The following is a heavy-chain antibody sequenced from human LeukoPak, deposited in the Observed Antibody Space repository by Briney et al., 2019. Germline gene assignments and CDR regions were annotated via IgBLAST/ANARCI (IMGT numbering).Heavy chain of an antibody. J-gene: IGHJ6*03. V-gene: IGHV1-2*02. CDR1: GYTFTAYY. CDR2: INPNSGDT. Sequence: ASVKVSCKASGYTFTAYYMHWVRQAPGQGLEWMGWINPNSGDTNSAQKFQGRVTMTRDTSISTAYMELSRLRSDDTAVYYCARDREYSSSWTSDYYYYYMDVWGKGTTVTVSS. CDR3: ARDREYSSSWTSDYYYYYMDV. D-gene: IGHD6-13*01.